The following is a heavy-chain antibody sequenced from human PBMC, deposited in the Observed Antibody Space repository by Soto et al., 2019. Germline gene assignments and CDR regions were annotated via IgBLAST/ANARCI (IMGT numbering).Heavy chain of an antibody. V-gene: IGHV1-69*02. J-gene: IGHJ4*02. D-gene: IGHD2-2*03. CDR3: DAESPSPSRLPGSAGYDY. CDR1: GGTFSSYT. CDR2: IIPILGIA. Sequence: QVQLVQSGAEVKKPGSSVKVSCKASGGTFSSYTISWVRQAPGQGLEWMGRIIPILGIANYAQKFQGRVTITADKSTSTAYMELSSLRSEDTAVYYCDAESPSPSRLPGSAGYDYWGQGTLVTVSS.